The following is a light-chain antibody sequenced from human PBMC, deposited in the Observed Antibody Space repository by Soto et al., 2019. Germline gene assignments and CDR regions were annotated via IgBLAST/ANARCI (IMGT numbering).Light chain of an antibody. CDR2: LGS. CDR3: MQALHPCT. Sequence: DIVMTQSPLSLPVTPGEPASISCRSSQSLLHSNGYNYLDWYLQKPGQSPQLLIYLGSNRASGVPDRFSGSGAGTAFTLKLSRVEADDAGVYYCMQALHPCTFDQENKVEIK. V-gene: IGKV2-28*01. CDR1: QSLLHSNGYNY. J-gene: IGKJ1*01.